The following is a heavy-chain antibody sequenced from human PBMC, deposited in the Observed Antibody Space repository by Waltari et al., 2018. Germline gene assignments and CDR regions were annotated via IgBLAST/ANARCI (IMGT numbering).Heavy chain of an antibody. CDR2: IWYDGSNK. V-gene: IGHV3-33*08. CDR3: ATNCGGDCYGEEEY. Sequence: QVQLVESGGGVVQPGRSLRLSCAASGFTFSSYGMPWVRQAPGKGLEWVAVIWYDGSNKYYADSVKGRFTISRDNSKNTLYLQMNSLRAEDTAMYYCATNCGGDCYGEEEYWGQGTLVTVSS. CDR1: GFTFSSYG. J-gene: IGHJ4*02. D-gene: IGHD2-21*02.